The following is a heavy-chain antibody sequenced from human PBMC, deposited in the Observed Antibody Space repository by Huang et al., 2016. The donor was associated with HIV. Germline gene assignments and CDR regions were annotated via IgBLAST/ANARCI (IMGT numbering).Heavy chain of an antibody. V-gene: IGHV4-39*01. D-gene: IGHD2-21*02. J-gene: IGHJ6*02. Sequence: QLQLQESGPGLAKPSETLSLTCTVSGVSISNSLYYWGWIRQPPGKGLEYIGSIYYSGVTDYNPSLKGRITMSIDSSKNQFSLKLNSVTAADTAVYYCSRQDEKGYCAGDCSNHYYFGLDVWGHGTTVTVS. CDR2: IYYSGVT. CDR3: SRQDEKGYCAGDCSNHYYFGLDV. CDR1: GVSISNSLYY.